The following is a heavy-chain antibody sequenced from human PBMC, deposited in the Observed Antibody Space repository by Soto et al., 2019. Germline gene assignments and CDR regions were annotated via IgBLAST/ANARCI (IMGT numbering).Heavy chain of an antibody. CDR1: GFTFSSYA. Sequence: PGGSLRLSCAASGFTFSSYAMHWVRQAPGKGLEWVAVISYDGSNKYYADSVKGRFTISRDNSKNTLYLQMNSLRAEDTAVYYCAIFLVEMATKFNWFDPWGQGTLVTVSS. V-gene: IGHV3-30-3*01. CDR3: AIFLVEMATKFNWFDP. J-gene: IGHJ5*02. D-gene: IGHD5-12*01. CDR2: ISYDGSNK.